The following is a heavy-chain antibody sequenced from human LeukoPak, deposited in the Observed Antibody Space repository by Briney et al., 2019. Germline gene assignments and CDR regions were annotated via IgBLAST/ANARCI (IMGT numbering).Heavy chain of an antibody. CDR3: ARAGIWSGYYTFDY. CDR1: GGSINRFY. V-gene: IGHV4-59*01. CDR2: IYYSGSA. Sequence: SXXLSLTCIVSGGSINRFYWSWIRQPPGKGLEWIGNIYYSGSANYNPSLKSRVTISVHTSKNQFSLKLTSVTAADTAVYYCARAGIWSGYYTFDYWGQGTLVTVSS. J-gene: IGHJ4*02. D-gene: IGHD3-3*01.